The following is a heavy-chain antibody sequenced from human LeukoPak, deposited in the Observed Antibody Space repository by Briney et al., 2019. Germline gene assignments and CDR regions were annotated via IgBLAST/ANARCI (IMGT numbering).Heavy chain of an antibody. D-gene: IGHD3-10*01. CDR1: GGSISSYY. CDR2: IYYSGST. J-gene: IGHJ6*03. Sequence: SETLSLTCTVSGGSISSYYWSWIRQPPGKGLEWIGYIYYSGSTNYNPSLKSRVTISVDTSKNQFSLKLSSVTAADTAVYYCARQPRSYYYGSGSLDYYYMDVWGKGTTVTVSS. CDR3: ARQPRSYYYGSGSLDYYYMDV. V-gene: IGHV4-59*01.